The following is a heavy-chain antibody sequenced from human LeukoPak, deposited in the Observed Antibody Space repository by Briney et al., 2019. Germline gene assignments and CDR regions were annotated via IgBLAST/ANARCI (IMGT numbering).Heavy chain of an antibody. J-gene: IGHJ4*02. Sequence: GRSLRLSCAASGFTFSNYAMHWVRQAPGKGLEWVAVISYDVNTKYYADSVKGRFTISRDNAKNSLYLQMNSLRAEDTAVYYCARGADSGSCLFDYWGQGTLVTLSS. CDR3: ARGADSGSCLFDY. CDR2: ISYDVNTK. V-gene: IGHV3-30-3*01. D-gene: IGHD1-26*01. CDR1: GFTFSNYA.